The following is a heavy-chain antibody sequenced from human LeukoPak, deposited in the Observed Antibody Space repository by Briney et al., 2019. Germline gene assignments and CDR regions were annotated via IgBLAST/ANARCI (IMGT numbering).Heavy chain of an antibody. Sequence: PSETLSLTCTVTSGSISGRYWSWIRQPAGKEMQWIGRIYTSGATNYNPSLKSRVTMSIDTSKKEFTLKLTFVTAADTAVYYCARDQYFDFWSSTATPYYFDYWGQGTLVTVSS. J-gene: IGHJ4*02. D-gene: IGHD3-3*01. CDR2: IYTSGAT. CDR3: ARDQYFDFWSSTATPYYFDY. CDR1: SGSISGRY. V-gene: IGHV4-4*07.